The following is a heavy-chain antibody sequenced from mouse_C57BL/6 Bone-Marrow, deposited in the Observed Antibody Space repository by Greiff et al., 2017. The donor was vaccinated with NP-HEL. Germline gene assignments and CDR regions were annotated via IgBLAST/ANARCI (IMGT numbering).Heavy chain of an antibody. J-gene: IGHJ1*03. CDR1: GYTFTSYW. D-gene: IGHD1-1*01. CDR3: GGGYSSSYWYFDG. Sequence: VQLQQSGAELVKPGASVKLSCKASGYTFTSYWMHWVKQRPGQGLEWIGMIHPNSGSTNYNEKFKSKATLTVDKSSSTAYMQLSSLTSEDSAVYYCGGGYSSSYWYFDGCGTGTTVTVSS. CDR2: IHPNSGST. V-gene: IGHV1-64*01.